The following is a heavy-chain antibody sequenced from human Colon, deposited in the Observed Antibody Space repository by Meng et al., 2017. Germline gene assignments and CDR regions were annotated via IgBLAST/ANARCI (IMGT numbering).Heavy chain of an antibody. V-gene: IGHV3-74*01. CDR2: MSIDETAT. Sequence: EGQVVETGGTLGQPGGSLRLSCAVSGFSVSAHWMHWVRQVPGKGLVGIARMSIDETATTYADSVKGRFTISRDNGKNTLHLQMSSLRAEDSAVYYCARSGYNNGYDYWGQGTLVTVSS. D-gene: IGHD3-22*01. J-gene: IGHJ4*02. CDR1: GFSVSAHW. CDR3: ARSGYNNGYDY.